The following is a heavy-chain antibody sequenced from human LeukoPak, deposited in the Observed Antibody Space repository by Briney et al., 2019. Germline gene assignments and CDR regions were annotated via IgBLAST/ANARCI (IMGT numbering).Heavy chain of an antibody. CDR2: IHYSGST. Sequence: SETLSLTCTVSGGSISGFYWTWIRQPPGKGLEWIGYIHYSGSTYYNPSLKSRVTISVDTSKNQFSLKLSSVTAADTAVYYCALYPSYFDYWGQGTLVTVSS. D-gene: IGHD2-8*01. J-gene: IGHJ4*02. V-gene: IGHV4-59*04. CDR1: GGSISGFY. CDR3: ALYPSYFDY.